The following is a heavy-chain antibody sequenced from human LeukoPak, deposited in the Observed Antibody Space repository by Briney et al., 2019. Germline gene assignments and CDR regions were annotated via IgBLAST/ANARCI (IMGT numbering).Heavy chain of an antibody. CDR1: GFTFSSYA. Sequence: GGSLRLSCAASGFTFSSYAMSWVRQAPGNGLEWVSAISGSGGSTYYADSVKGRFTISRDNSKNTLYLQMNSLRAEDTAVYYCAKASLTWVVAAIGFYFDYWGQGTLVTVSS. J-gene: IGHJ4*02. CDR2: ISGSGGST. D-gene: IGHD2-15*01. CDR3: AKASLTWVVAAIGFYFDY. V-gene: IGHV3-23*01.